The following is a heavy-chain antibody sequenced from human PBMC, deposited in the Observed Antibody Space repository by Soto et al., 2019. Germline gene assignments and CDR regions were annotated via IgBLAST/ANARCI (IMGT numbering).Heavy chain of an antibody. CDR3: ARGELRYFDWLPNRYFGY. D-gene: IGHD3-9*01. V-gene: IGHV1-8*01. CDR1: GYTFTSYD. Sequence: ASVKVSCKASGYTFTSYDINWVRQATGQGLEWMGWMNPNSGNTGYAQKFQGRVTMTRNTSISTAYMELSSLRSEDTAVYYCARGELRYFDWLPNRYFGYWGQGTLVTVSS. J-gene: IGHJ4*02. CDR2: MNPNSGNT.